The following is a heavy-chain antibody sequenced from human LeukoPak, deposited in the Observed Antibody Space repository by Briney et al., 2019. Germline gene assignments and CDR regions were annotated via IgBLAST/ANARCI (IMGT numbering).Heavy chain of an antibody. CDR3: ARASGYSSGWYPSFLFDY. V-gene: IGHV1-18*01. Sequence: ASVKVSCKASGYTFTSYGISWVRQAPGQGLEWMGWISAYNGNTNYAQKLQGRVTMTTDTSTSTAYMELRSLRSDDTAVYYCARASGYSSGWYPSFLFDYWGLGTLVTVSS. CDR1: GYTFTSYG. CDR2: ISAYNGNT. D-gene: IGHD6-19*01. J-gene: IGHJ4*02.